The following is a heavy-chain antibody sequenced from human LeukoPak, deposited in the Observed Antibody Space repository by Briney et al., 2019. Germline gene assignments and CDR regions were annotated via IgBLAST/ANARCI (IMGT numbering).Heavy chain of an antibody. V-gene: IGHV3-7*01. CDR1: GFTFSSYW. CDR3: ARDRWGTRIQLWSEEYYFDY. CDR2: IKQDGSEK. Sequence: GGSLRLSCAASGFTFSSYWMSWVRQAPGKGLEWVANIKQDGSEKYYVDSVKGRFTISRENAKNSLYLQMNSLRAEDTAVYYCARDRWGTRIQLWSEEYYFDYWGQGTLVTVSS. D-gene: IGHD5-18*01. J-gene: IGHJ4*02.